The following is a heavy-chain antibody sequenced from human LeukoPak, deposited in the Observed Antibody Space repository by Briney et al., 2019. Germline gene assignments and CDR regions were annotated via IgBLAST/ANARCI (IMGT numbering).Heavy chain of an antibody. Sequence: GESLRLSCAASGFTFADYAMDWVRQAPGRGLEWVSLISGYGGSTYYADSVKGRFTISRDNSKNSLYLQMNSLRTEDTALYYCANEDYWGQGTLVTVSS. CDR1: GFTFADYA. V-gene: IGHV3-43*02. J-gene: IGHJ4*02. CDR3: ANEDY. CDR2: ISGYGGST.